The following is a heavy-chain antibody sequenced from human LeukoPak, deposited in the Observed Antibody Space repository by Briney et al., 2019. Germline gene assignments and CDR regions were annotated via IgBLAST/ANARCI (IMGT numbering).Heavy chain of an antibody. Sequence: RASVKVSCKASGYTFTSYGISWVRQAPGQGLEWMGWISAYNGNTNYAQKLQGRVTMTTDTSTSTAYMELRSLRSDDTAVYYCARGISSYSSGWYYYFQHWGQGTLVTVSS. CDR2: ISAYNGNT. V-gene: IGHV1-18*01. J-gene: IGHJ1*01. CDR3: ARGISSYSSGWYYYFQH. CDR1: GYTFTSYG. D-gene: IGHD6-19*01.